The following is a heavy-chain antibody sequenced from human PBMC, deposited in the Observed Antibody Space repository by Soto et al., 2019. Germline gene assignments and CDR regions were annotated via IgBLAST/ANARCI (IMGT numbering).Heavy chain of an antibody. CDR2: IYYSGST. D-gene: IGHD2-15*01. Sequence: SETLSLTCTVSGGSISSYYWSWIRQPPGKGLEWIGYIYYSGSTNYNPSLKSRVTISVDTSKNQFSLKLSSVTAADTAVYYCARGISGFRYGTILDYWGQGTLVTVSS. V-gene: IGHV4-59*01. CDR3: ARGISGFRYGTILDY. CDR1: GGSISSYY. J-gene: IGHJ4*02.